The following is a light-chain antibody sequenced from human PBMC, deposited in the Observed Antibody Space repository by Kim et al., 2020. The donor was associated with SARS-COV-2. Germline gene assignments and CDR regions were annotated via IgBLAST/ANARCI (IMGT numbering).Light chain of an antibody. Sequence: DIQMTQSPSTLSASVGDTVTITCRASQSISRWLAWYQQKLGKAPKLLIYDASTLESGVTSRFSGSGSGTEFTLTITSLQPDDFATYYCQQYNSYSHYTFGQGTKLEIK. V-gene: IGKV1-5*01. CDR3: QQYNSYSHYT. J-gene: IGKJ2*01. CDR2: DAS. CDR1: QSISRW.